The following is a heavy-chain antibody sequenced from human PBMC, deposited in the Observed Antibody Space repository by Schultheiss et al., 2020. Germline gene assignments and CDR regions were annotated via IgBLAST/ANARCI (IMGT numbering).Heavy chain of an antibody. Sequence: SETLSLTCAVYGGSFSGYSWSWIRQPPGKGLEWIGEINHSGSTNYNPSLKSRVTISVDTSKNQFSLNLSYVTAADTAVYYCARPLVRSVWGVIVYGMDVWGRGTTGTVSS. D-gene: IGHD3-10*01. CDR3: ARPLVRSVWGVIVYGMDV. CDR2: INHSGST. CDR1: GGSFSGYS. J-gene: IGHJ6*02. V-gene: IGHV4-34*01.